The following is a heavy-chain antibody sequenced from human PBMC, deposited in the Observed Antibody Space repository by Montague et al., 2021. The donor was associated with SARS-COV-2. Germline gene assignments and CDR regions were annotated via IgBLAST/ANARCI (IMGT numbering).Heavy chain of an antibody. CDR1: GGSISSSSYY. CDR3: ARVGRQQLVRLSGMDV. CDR2: IYYSGST. D-gene: IGHD6-13*01. J-gene: IGHJ6*02. Sequence: SETLSLTCTVSGGSISSSSYYWGRHRQPPGKGLEWIGSIYYSGSTYYNPSIKSRVTIAVDTTKNQFSLKLSSVTAADTAVYYCARVGRQQLVRLSGMDVWAQGPTAPVSS. V-gene: IGHV4-39*07.